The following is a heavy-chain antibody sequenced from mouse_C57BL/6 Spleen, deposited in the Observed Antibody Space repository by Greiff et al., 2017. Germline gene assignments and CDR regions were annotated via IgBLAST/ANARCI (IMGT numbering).Heavy chain of an antibody. D-gene: IGHD1-3*01. CDR1: GYTFTSYW. V-gene: IGHV1-69*01. CDR3: ARGLSGYAMDY. J-gene: IGHJ4*01. Sequence: VQLQQPGAELVMPGASVKLSCKASGYTFTSYWMHWVKQRPGQGLEWIGEIDPSDSYTNYNQKFKGKSTLTVDKSSSTSYMQLSSLTSEDSAVYYCARGLSGYAMDYWGQGTSVTVSS. CDR2: IDPSDSYT.